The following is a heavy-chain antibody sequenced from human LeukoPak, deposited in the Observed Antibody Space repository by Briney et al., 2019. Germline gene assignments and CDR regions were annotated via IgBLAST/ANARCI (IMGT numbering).Heavy chain of an antibody. CDR3: ARAPFTGDAFDI. Sequence: SETLSLTCTVSGGSIRGYYWGWIRQPPGKGLEWIGYMYYSGSFNYNPSLKSRVTISGDTSKNHLSLNLIYVIAADTAVYYCARAPFTGDAFDIWGQGTMVTVSS. CDR1: GGSIRGYY. D-gene: IGHD2/OR15-2a*01. V-gene: IGHV4-59*13. CDR2: MYYSGSF. J-gene: IGHJ3*02.